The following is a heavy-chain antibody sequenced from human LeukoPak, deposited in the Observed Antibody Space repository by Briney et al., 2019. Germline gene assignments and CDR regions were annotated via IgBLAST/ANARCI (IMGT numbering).Heavy chain of an antibody. D-gene: IGHD3-16*01. J-gene: IGHJ4*02. CDR2: IRYDESNK. V-gene: IGHV3-30*02. CDR1: GFGFSGYG. Sequence: GGSLRLSCAAPGFGFSGYGMQWVRQAPGKGLEWVAFIRYDESNKYYADSVKGRFTVSRDNSKNTMYLQMNSLRREDTAVYYCAPKDYGVAYWGQGTLVTVSS. CDR3: APKDYGVAY.